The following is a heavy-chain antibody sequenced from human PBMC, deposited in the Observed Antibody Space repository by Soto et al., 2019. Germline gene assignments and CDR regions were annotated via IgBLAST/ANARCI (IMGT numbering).Heavy chain of an antibody. CDR3: ARRWGTTFDY. CDR1: GGSISSYY. CDR2: IYYSGST. D-gene: IGHD3-16*01. V-gene: IGHV4-59*08. Sequence: QVQLQESGPGLVKPSETLSLTCTVSGGSISSYYCSWIRQPPGKGLEWIGHIYYSGSTNYNPSLKSRVTISVDTSKNQFSLKLSSVTAADTAVYHCARRWGTTFDYWGQGTLVTVSS. J-gene: IGHJ4*02.